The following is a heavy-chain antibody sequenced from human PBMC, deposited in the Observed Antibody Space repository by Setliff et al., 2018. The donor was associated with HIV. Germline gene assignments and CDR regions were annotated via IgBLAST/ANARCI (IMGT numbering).Heavy chain of an antibody. CDR3: ARDLTGIPSGGGVDP. V-gene: IGHV1-69*13. J-gene: IGHJ5*02. Sequence: ASLKVSCKASGDTFNGYYIHWLRQAPGQGLEWMGGIIPIFGSTKYAQKFQDRVTITADESTYTADMELSSLRSEDTAVYYCARDLTGIPSGGGVDPWGQGTLVTVSS. CDR2: IIPIFGST. D-gene: IGHD1-20*01. CDR1: GDTFNGYY.